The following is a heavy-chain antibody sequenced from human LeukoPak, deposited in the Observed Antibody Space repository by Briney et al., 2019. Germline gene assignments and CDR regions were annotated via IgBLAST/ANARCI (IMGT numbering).Heavy chain of an antibody. V-gene: IGHV4-59*11. J-gene: IGHJ6*03. CDR2: ILYSGNT. D-gene: IGHD6-13*01. Sequence: SETLSLTCTVSGGSISSHYWTWIRQPPGKGLEWIGNILYSGNTHYNPSLKSRVTISGDTSKNQFSLKLSSVTAADTAVYYCVRGGSSSWPYYYYYMDVWGKGTTVTVSS. CDR1: GGSISSHY. CDR3: VRGGSSSWPYYYYYMDV.